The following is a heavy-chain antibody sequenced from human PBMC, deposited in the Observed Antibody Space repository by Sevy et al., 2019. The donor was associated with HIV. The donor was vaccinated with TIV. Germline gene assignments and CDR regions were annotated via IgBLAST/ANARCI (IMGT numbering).Heavy chain of an antibody. CDR2: ISSRGSTI. CDR1: GFTFSDYY. V-gene: IGHV3-11*01. D-gene: IGHD6-13*01. J-gene: IGHJ6*02. Sequence: GGSLRLTCAASGFTFSDYYMSWIRQAPGKGLEWVSYISSRGSTIYYGGSVKGRFTISRDNAKNSLDLQRNSLRAEDTAVYYCARGGNAAADQTYYYYYGMDVWGQGTTVTVSS. CDR3: ARGGNAAADQTYYYYYGMDV.